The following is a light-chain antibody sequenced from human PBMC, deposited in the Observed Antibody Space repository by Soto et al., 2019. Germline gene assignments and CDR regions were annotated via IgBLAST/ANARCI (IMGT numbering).Light chain of an antibody. CDR2: GAS. CDR3: HQYYDWSPIT. CDR1: DSDRCN. J-gene: IGKJ5*01. V-gene: IGKV3-15*01. Sequence: EIVMTQSPATLSVPPGDRATLSCRARDSDRCNWAWYQQKPGPAPRLLIHGASIRAANIPDRVSGSGCGSEVSLTISTLQSEDVAVYYGHQYYDWSPITFGQGTRLE.